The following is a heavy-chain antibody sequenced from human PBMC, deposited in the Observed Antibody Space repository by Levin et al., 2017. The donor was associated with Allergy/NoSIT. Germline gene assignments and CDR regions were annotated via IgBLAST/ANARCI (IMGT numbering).Heavy chain of an antibody. CDR3: VRGGGYYGSW. Sequence: GGSLRLSCEASGFTFSDYWMSWVRQPSGKGLEWVARINKGRNEISYVDSVKGRFTISRDHGKKSLYLQMNSLRVEDTAVYYCVRGGGYYGSWWGQGALVTVSS. J-gene: IGHJ4*02. V-gene: IGHV3-7*05. CDR2: INKGRNEI. D-gene: IGHD3-10*01. CDR1: GFTFSDYW.